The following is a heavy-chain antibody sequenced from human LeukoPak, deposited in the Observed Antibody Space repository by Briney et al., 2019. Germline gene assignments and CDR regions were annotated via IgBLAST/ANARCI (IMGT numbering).Heavy chain of an antibody. CDR3: ARAEQLPPWHFDY. CDR1: GYTFTGYY. V-gene: IGHV1-2*02. J-gene: IGHJ4*02. D-gene: IGHD6-13*01. CDR2: INPNSGGT. Sequence: ASVKVSCKGSGYTFTGYYMHWVRQAPGQGLEWMGWINPNSGGTNYAQKFQGRVTMTRDTSISTAYMELSRLRSDDTAVYYCARAEQLPPWHFDYWGQGTLVTVSS.